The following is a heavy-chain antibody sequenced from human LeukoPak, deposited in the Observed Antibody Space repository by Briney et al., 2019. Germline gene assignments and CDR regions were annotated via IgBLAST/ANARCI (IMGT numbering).Heavy chain of an antibody. CDR2: IHYGGST. CDR1: GGSISSSGYY. CDR3: ARTYSTTWDY. V-gene: IGHV4-39*01. D-gene: IGHD2-2*01. J-gene: IGHJ4*02. Sequence: SETLSLTCTVSGGSISSSGYYWAWIRQPPGKGLEWIGSIHYGGSTYYNPSLKSRVTLSVDTSKNQFSLKLSSVTAADTAVYYCARTYSTTWDYWGQGTLVTVSS.